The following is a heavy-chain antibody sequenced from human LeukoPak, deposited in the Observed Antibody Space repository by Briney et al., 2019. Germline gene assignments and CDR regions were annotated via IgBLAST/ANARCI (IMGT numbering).Heavy chain of an antibody. CDR3: ARGRPDYGDYNWFDP. CDR2: FDPEDGET. J-gene: IGHJ5*02. D-gene: IGHD4-17*01. V-gene: IGHV1-24*01. Sequence: GASVKVSCKVSGYTLTELSMHWVRQAPGKGLEWMGGFDPEDGETIYAQKFQGRVTMTRDTSISTAYMELSRLRSDDTAVYYCARGRPDYGDYNWFDPWGQGTLVTVSS. CDR1: GYTLTELS.